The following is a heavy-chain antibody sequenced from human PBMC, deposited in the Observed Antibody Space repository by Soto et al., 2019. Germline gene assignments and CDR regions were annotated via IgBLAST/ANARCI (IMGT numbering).Heavy chain of an antibody. D-gene: IGHD2-15*01. V-gene: IGHV3-7*01. J-gene: IGHJ4*02. Sequence: GGSLWLDREISGKGFSRCSLNYFRQAPGKGLEWVADIREDGIEKFYVDSVKGRFTVSRDNSKKTLYLEMSNLRVEDTAVYYCARDGDRWRFDYWGPGTLVTVSS. CDR1: GKGFSRCS. CDR2: IREDGIEK. CDR3: ARDGDRWRFDY.